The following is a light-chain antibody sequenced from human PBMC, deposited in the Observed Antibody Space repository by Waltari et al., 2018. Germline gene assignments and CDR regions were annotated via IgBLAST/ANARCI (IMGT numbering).Light chain of an antibody. CDR2: WAS. Sequence: DIVMTQSPDSLAVSLGERVPIYCKSSQSVLDNSNNNNYLAWYQRKPGQPPKRLISWASTRESGVPDRFSGSGSGTDFTLTISSLQAEDVAVYYCQQYYSTPQTFGQGTNVEIE. CDR1: QSVLDNSNNNNY. V-gene: IGKV4-1*01. CDR3: QQYYSTPQT. J-gene: IGKJ1*01.